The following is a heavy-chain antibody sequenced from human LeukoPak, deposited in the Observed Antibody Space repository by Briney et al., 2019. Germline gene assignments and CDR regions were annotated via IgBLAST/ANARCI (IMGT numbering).Heavy chain of an antibody. J-gene: IGHJ6*03. Sequence: SETLSLTCAVYGGSFSGYYWSWIRQPPGKGLEWIGEINHSGSTNYNPSLKSRVTISVDTSKNQFSLKLSSVTAADTAVYYCARNYYYYYYMDVWGKGTMVTVSS. V-gene: IGHV4-34*01. CDR1: GGSFSGYY. CDR3: ARNYYYYYYMDV. CDR2: INHSGST.